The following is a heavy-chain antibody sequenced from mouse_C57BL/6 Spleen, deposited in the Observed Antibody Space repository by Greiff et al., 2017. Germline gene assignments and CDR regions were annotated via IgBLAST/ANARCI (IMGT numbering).Heavy chain of an antibody. D-gene: IGHD2-1*01. J-gene: IGHJ1*03. Sequence: SGAELVRPGASVKMSCKASGYTFTSYNMHWVKQTPKQGLEWIGAIYPGNGDTSSNQKFKGKAKLTVDKSSSTAYMQLSSLTSEDSAVYFCARDYYGNYGYFDVWGTGTTVTVSS. V-gene: IGHV1-12*01. CDR3: ARDYYGNYGYFDV. CDR1: GYTFTSYN. CDR2: IYPGNGDT.